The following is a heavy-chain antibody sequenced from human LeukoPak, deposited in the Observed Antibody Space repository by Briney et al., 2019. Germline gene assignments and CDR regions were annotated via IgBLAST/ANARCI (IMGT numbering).Heavy chain of an antibody. CDR2: IYYSGST. V-gene: IGHV4-59*11. CDR1: GGSNSSHY. CDR3: ASSTVTDTGFDY. Sequence: SETLSLTCTVSGGSNSSHYWSWIRQPPGKGLEWIGYIYYSGSTKYNPSLKSRVTISVDTSKNQFSLKVSSVTAADTAVYYCASSTVTDTGFDYWGQGTLVTVSS. J-gene: IGHJ4*02. D-gene: IGHD4-11*01.